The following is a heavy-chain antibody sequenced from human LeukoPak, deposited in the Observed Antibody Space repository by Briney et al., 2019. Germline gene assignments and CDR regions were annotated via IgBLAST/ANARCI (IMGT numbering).Heavy chain of an antibody. Sequence: PSETLSLTCAVSGYSISGGYYWGWIRQPPGKGLEWIGSIYHSGSTYYNPSLKSRVTISVDTSKNQFSLKLSSVTAADTAVYYCARYSVTSDAFDIWGQGTMVTVSS. CDR2: IYHSGST. V-gene: IGHV4-38-2*01. CDR3: ARYSVTSDAFDI. J-gene: IGHJ3*02. D-gene: IGHD4-17*01. CDR1: GYSISGGYY.